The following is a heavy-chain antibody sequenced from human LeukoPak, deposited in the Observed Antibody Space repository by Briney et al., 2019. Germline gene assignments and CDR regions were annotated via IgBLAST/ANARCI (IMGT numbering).Heavy chain of an antibody. J-gene: IGHJ5*02. V-gene: IGHV4-39*01. CDR1: GGSISSSSYY. Sequence: SETLSLTCTVSGGSISSSSYYWGWIRQPPGKGLEWIGSIYYSGSTYYNPSLKSRVTISVDTSKNQFSLKLSSVTAADTAVYYCARLGLWWVQEPWFDPWGQGTLVTVSS. CDR2: IYYSGST. CDR3: ARLGLWWVQEPWFDP. D-gene: IGHD2-21*01.